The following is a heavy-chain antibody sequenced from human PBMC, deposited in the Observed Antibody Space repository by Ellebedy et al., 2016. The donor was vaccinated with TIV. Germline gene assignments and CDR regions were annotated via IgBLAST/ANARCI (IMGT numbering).Heavy chain of an antibody. CDR3: ARVDGFFDH. CDR1: GGSTSTHY. V-gene: IGHV4-59*11. D-gene: IGHD3-10*01. Sequence: MPSETLSLTCTVPGGSTSTHYWSWIRQPPGKGLEWFGYISYNGYTIYNPSLKSRVTLSLDTPKNQLSLRLASLTAADTAVYYCARVDGFFDHWGQGTLVTVSS. CDR2: ISYNGYT. J-gene: IGHJ4*02.